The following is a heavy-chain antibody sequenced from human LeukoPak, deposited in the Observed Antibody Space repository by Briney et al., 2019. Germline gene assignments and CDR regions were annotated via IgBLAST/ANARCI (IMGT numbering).Heavy chain of an antibody. CDR3: ASHKYPVQAFDI. D-gene: IGHD2/OR15-2a*01. J-gene: IGHJ3*02. CDR1: GGSFSGYY. CDR2: INHSGST. Sequence: SETLSLTCAVYGGSFSGYYWSWIRQPPGKGLEWIGEINHSGSTNYNPSLKSRVTISVDTSKNQFSLKLSSVTAADTAIYYCASHKYPVQAFDIWGQGTMVTVSS. V-gene: IGHV4-34*01.